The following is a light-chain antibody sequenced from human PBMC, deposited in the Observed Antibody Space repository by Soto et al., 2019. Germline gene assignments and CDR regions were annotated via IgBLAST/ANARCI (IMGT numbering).Light chain of an antibody. Sequence: EIVFTQSPGTLSLSPGERSTLSRRASQTVSSSYLAWYQQKPGQAPRLLIYGASSRATGITDRFSGSGSGTDFTLTISRLEPEDFAVFYCQQYASSPLTVGGETKVEIK. V-gene: IGKV3-20*01. CDR2: GAS. CDR3: QQYASSPLT. CDR1: QTVSSSY. J-gene: IGKJ4*01.